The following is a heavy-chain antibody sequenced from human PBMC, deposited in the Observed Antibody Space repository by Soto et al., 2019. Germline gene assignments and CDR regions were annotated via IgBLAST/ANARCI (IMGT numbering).Heavy chain of an antibody. CDR3: ARSAYSSSWYDNWFDP. D-gene: IGHD6-13*01. V-gene: IGHV1-69*13. CDR2: IIPIFGTA. Sequence: SVKVSCKASGGTFNSYAISWVRQAPGQGLEWMGGIIPIFGTANYAQKFQGRVTITADESTSTAYMELSSLRSEDTAVYYCARSAYSSSWYDNWFDPWGQGTLVTVSS. CDR1: GGTFNSYA. J-gene: IGHJ5*02.